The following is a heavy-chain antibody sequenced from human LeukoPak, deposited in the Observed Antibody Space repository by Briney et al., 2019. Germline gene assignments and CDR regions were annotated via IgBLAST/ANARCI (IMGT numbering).Heavy chain of an antibody. J-gene: IGHJ4*02. D-gene: IGHD3-16*01. Sequence: SETLSLTCTVSGGSISSYYWSWIRQPPGKGLEWIGYIYYSGSTNYNPSLKSRVTISVDTSKNQFSLKLRSVTAADTAVYYCATGRGRVRNFDYWGQGTLVTVSS. CDR2: IYYSGST. CDR1: GGSISSYY. V-gene: IGHV4-59*12. CDR3: ATGRGRVRNFDY.